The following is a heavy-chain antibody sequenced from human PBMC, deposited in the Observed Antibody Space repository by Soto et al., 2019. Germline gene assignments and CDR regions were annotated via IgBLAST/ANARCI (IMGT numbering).Heavy chain of an antibody. CDR3: ARDRPVGRITMIVGGFDI. J-gene: IGHJ3*02. CDR2: IWYDGSNK. Sequence: PGGSLRLSCSASGFTFSSYGMHWVREAPGKGLEWVAVIWYDGSNKYYADSVKGRFTISRDNSKNTLYLQMNSLRAEDTAVYYCARDRPVGRITMIVGGFDIWGQGTMVTVSS. D-gene: IGHD3-22*01. CDR1: GFTFSSYG. V-gene: IGHV3-33*01.